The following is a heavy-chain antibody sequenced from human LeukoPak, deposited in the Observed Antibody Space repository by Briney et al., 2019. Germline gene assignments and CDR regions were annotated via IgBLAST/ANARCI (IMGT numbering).Heavy chain of an antibody. CDR2: IYTRGST. V-gene: IGHV4-4*07. J-gene: IGHJ3*02. D-gene: IGHD2-15*01. CDR1: GGSINKYY. CDR3: ARGRYCSADICSGGDAFDI. Sequence: RSETLPLTCTVSGGSINKYYWSWLRQPAGKELEWIGRIYTRGSTNYNPSLKSRVTMSVDTSKNQFSLKLSSVTAADTAVYYCARGRYCSADICSGGDAFDIWGQGTMVSVSS.